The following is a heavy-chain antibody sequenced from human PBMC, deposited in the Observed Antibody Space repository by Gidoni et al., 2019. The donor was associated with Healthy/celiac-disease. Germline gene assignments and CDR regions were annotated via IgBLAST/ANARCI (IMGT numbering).Heavy chain of an antibody. Sequence: EVQLVESGGGLIQPGGSLSLSCAASGFTVSSNYMSWVRQAPGKGLEWVSVIYSGGSTYYADSVKGRFTISRDNSKNTLYLQMNSLRAEDTAVYYCARSYGDYVGWFDPWGQGTLVTVSS. D-gene: IGHD4-17*01. CDR1: GFTVSSNY. CDR2: IYSGGST. V-gene: IGHV3-53*01. J-gene: IGHJ5*02. CDR3: ARSYGDYVGWFDP.